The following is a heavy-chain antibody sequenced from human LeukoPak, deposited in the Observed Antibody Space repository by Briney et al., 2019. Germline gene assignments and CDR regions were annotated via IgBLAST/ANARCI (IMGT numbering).Heavy chain of an antibody. D-gene: IGHD4-17*01. CDR1: GGSISSGGYY. CDR2: IFYSGTT. V-gene: IGHV4-31*03. Sequence: SETLSLTCTVSGGSISSGGYYWSWIRQHPGKGLEFIGYIFYSGTTYYNPSLKSRVSISLATSLNQVSLKVISVTAADTAVYYCARYGAPFDSWGQGTLVTVCS. J-gene: IGHJ4*02. CDR3: ARYGAPFDS.